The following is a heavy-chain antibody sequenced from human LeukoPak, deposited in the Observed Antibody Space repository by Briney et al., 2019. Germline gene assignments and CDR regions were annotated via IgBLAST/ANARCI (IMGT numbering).Heavy chain of an antibody. V-gene: IGHV4-59*01. J-gene: IGHJ4*02. Sequence: SETLSLTCTVSGGSISGFYWSWIRQPPGKGLELIGYIDYSGSPNYNPSLKSRVSTSVDTSKNQFSLNLSSVTAADTAVYYCARGSGWYAYWGQGTLVTVSS. CDR2: IDYSGSP. CDR3: ARGSGWYAY. D-gene: IGHD6-19*01. CDR1: GGSISGFY.